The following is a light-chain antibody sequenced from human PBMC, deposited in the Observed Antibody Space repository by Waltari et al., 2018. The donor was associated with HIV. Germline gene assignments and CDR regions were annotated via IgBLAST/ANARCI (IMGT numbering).Light chain of an antibody. CDR3: CSYAGSSTFSYV. Sequence: QPALTQPASVSGSPGQSITISCTGTSSDVGNYNLVSWYQQHPGKAPKLMIYEVSKRPSGISNRFSGSKSGNTASLTISGLQGEDEADYYCCSYAGSSTFSYVFGTGTKVTVL. CDR2: EVS. V-gene: IGLV2-23*02. CDR1: SSDVGNYNL. J-gene: IGLJ1*01.